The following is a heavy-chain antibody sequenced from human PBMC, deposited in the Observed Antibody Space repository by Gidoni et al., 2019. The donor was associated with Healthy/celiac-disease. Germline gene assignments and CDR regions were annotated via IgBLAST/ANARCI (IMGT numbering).Heavy chain of an antibody. D-gene: IGHD3-10*01. Sequence: QVQLVESGGGVVQPGRSLRLSCAATGFTFSSYGMHWVRQAPGKGLEWVAVISYDGSNKYYADSVKGRFTISRDNSKNTLYLQMNSLRAEDTAVYYCAKDIEVRGVMSYYYYYGMDVWGQGTTVTVSS. CDR1: GFTFSSYG. J-gene: IGHJ6*02. V-gene: IGHV3-30*18. CDR2: ISYDGSNK. CDR3: AKDIEVRGVMSYYYYYGMDV.